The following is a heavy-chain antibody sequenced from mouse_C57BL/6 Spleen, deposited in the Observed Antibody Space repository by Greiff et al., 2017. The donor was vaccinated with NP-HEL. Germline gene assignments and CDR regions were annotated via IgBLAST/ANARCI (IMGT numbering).Heavy chain of an antibody. V-gene: IGHV2-6*03. D-gene: IGHD3-2*02. CDR1: GFSLTSYG. J-gene: IGHJ3*01. CDR3: ARLHSSGYGFAY. CDR2: IWSDGST. Sequence: QVQLQQSGPGLVAPSQSLSITCTVSGFSLTSYGVHWVRQPPGKGLEWLVVIWSDGSTTYNSALKSRLSISKDNSKSQVFLKMNSLQTDDTAMYYWARLHSSGYGFAYWGQGTLVTVSA.